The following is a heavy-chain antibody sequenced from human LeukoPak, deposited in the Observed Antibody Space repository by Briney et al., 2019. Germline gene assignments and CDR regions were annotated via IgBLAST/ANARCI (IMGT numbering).Heavy chain of an antibody. CDR3: TRVNLWDHDHYAMDV. CDR2: IYHRGST. V-gene: IGHV4-31*03. D-gene: IGHD2-2*01. J-gene: IGHJ6*02. Sequence: SETLSLTCTVSGGSISSGGYYWSWIRQVPGKGLEWIGSIYHRGSTDYNPSLKSRVTISIDKSKNEFSLKVNSVTAADTAVYFCTRVNLWDHDHYAMDVWGQGTKVTVSS. CDR1: GGSISSGGYY.